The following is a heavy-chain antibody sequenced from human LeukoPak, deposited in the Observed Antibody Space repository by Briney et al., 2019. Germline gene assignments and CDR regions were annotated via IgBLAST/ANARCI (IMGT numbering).Heavy chain of an antibody. D-gene: IGHD6-19*01. Sequence: SETLSLNCIVSGGSINGYYWSWIRRPPGKGLEYIGYISYSGATNYNPSPESRLTISLDMSKNQFSLKLTSVTAADTAVYYCARFGSAVAGTYNYYYMAVWGKGTTVTVSS. CDR2: ISYSGAT. CDR3: ARFGSAVAGTYNYYYMAV. CDR1: GGSINGYY. J-gene: IGHJ6*03. V-gene: IGHV4-59*01.